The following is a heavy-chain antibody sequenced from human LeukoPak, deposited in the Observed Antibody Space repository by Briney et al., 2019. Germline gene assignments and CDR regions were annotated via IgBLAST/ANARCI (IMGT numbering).Heavy chain of an antibody. CDR3: ARDGALSSSWYLVP. CDR1: GFTFSDYY. CDR2: ISSSSSYI. D-gene: IGHD6-13*01. Sequence: KPGGSLRLSCAASGFTFSDYYMSWIRQAPGKGLGWVSSISSSSSYIYYADSVKGRFTISRDNAKNSLYLQMNSLRAEDTAVYYCARDGALSSSWYLVPWGQGTLVTVSS. J-gene: IGHJ5*02. V-gene: IGHV3-11*06.